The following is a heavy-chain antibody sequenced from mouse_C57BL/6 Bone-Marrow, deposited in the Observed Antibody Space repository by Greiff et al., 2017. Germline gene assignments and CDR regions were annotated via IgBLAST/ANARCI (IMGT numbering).Heavy chain of an antibody. D-gene: IGHD1-1*01. CDR1: GYTFTSYG. Sequence: QVQLQQSGAELARPGASVTLSCKASGYTFTSYGISWVKQRTGKGLEWIGDIYPRSGNTYYNEKLKGKATLPAEQSSSTAYMEIRRLTSEDSAVYFVARSLRYYGSSSFDYGGQGTSLTVSS. CDR3: ARSLRYYGSSSFDY. CDR2: IYPRSGNT. V-gene: IGHV1-81*01. J-gene: IGHJ2*02.